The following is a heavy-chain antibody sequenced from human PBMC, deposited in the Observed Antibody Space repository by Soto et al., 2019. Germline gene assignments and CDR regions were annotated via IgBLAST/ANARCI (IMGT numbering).Heavy chain of an antibody. CDR2: ISTLNGNT. CDR1: GYDYVTYA. Sequence: HAQLVQSGAEVKKPGASVNVSCKASGYDYVTYAITWVRQRPGQGLEWMGWISTLNGNTNYAQNFQGRVTMTTDTSTRIVHLELRSLRSDDTAVYYCARRVQVWLPDYYGMDVWGQGTTVTVSS. J-gene: IGHJ6*02. V-gene: IGHV1-18*01. CDR3: ARRVQVWLPDYYGMDV. D-gene: IGHD5-18*01.